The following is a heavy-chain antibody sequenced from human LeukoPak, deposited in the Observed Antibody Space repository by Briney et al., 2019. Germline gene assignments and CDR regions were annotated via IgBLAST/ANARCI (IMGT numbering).Heavy chain of an antibody. J-gene: IGHJ5*02. CDR1: QFSITGGS. V-gene: IGHV3-23*01. CDR3: AKDRGYSSGWYEDWFDP. Sequence: ETLSLTCTVSQFSITGGSFCSCRREPPEERQQCFSIIGRVGGTYYADSVKGRLTITRDKSKNTLYLQMNSLRAEDTAVYYCAKDRGYSSGWYEDWFDPWGQGTLVTVSS. D-gene: IGHD6-19*01. CDR2: IIGRVGGT.